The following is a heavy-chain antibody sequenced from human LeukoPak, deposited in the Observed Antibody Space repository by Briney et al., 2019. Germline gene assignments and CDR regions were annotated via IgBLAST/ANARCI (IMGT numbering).Heavy chain of an antibody. D-gene: IGHD3-10*01. CDR1: GGTFSIYS. CDR3: ARGLRLIREGSGSIPDYYYYLDV. CDR2: IIPIFGTA. V-gene: IGHV1-69*01. J-gene: IGHJ6*03. Sequence: SVRVSFKASGGTFSIYSSSRVRPAPGQGLEWMGGIIPIFGTANYAQKFQGRVTITADESTSTAYMELSSLRSEDTAVYYCARGLRLIREGSGSIPDYYYYLDVWGKGATVTVSS.